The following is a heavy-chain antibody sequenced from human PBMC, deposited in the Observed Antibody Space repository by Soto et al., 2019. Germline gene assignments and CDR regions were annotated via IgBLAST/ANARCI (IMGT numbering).Heavy chain of an antibody. CDR3: ARRTVNIRTFYSGLKTHCFDY. V-gene: IGHV4-61*01. Sequence: PSETLSLTCTVSGGSVSSGSYYWSWIRQPPGKGLEWIGYIYYSGSTYYNPSLQSRVAISVDTSKNQFSLKLKSVTAADTAIYYCARRTVNIRTFYSGLKTHCFDYWGQGAPVTVSS. CDR2: IYYSGST. J-gene: IGHJ4*02. D-gene: IGHD6-19*01. CDR1: GGSVSSGSYY.